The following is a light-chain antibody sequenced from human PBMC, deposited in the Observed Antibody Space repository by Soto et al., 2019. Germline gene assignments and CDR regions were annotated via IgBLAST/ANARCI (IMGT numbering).Light chain of an antibody. CDR2: LGS. V-gene: IGKV2-28*01. J-gene: IGKJ4*01. Sequence: DIVMTQSPLSLPVTPGEPASISCRSSQSVLHRNGYNYLDWYLQKPGQSPQLLIYLGSNRASGVPDRFSGSGSGTDFTLKISRVEAEDVGVYYCMQALQTPLTFGEGTKVEIK. CDR3: MQALQTPLT. CDR1: QSVLHRNGYNY.